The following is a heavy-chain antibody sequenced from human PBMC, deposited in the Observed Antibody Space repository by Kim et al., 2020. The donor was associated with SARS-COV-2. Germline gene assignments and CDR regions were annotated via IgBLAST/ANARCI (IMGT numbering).Heavy chain of an antibody. V-gene: IGHV4-59*02. CDR1: GGSVKSDY. J-gene: IGHJ4*02. Sequence: SETLSLTCTVSGGSVKSDYWSWVRLPPGRGLEWIGFIFDSGSTYNPSLQSRVTISLDTSRNQFSLKLTSVTAADTAMYYCARGEQTYYFAHWGQGAPVTVS. D-gene: IGHD1-1*01. CDR2: IFDSGS. CDR3: ARGEQTYYFAH.